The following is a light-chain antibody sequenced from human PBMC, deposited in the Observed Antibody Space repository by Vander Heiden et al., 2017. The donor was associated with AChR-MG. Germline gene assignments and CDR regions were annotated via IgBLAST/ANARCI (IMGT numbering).Light chain of an antibody. CDR1: SSDIGTYNY. V-gene: IGLV2-14*03. CDR3: SSYTTSISWV. Sequence: QSALTQPASVSGSPGQSIPISCTGSSSDIGTYNYVSWYQQHPGKVPKLMIYDVSNRPSGVSNRFSGSKSGNTSSLTISGLQSEDEADYYCSSYTTSISWVFGGGTKVSVL. J-gene: IGLJ2*01. CDR2: DVS.